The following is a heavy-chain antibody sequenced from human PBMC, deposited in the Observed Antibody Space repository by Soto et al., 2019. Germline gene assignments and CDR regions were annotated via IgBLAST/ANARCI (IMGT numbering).Heavy chain of an antibody. CDR3: ARVMVRGVIIHYYYYGMDV. J-gene: IGHJ6*02. CDR1: GYTFAGYY. V-gene: IGHV1-2*02. Sequence: ASVKVSCKASGYTFAGYYMHWVRQAPGRGLEWMGWINPNSGGTNYAQKFQGRVTMTRDTSISTAYMELSRLRSDDTAVYYCARVMVRGVIIHYYYYGMDVWGQGTKVTVSS. D-gene: IGHD3-10*01. CDR2: INPNSGGT.